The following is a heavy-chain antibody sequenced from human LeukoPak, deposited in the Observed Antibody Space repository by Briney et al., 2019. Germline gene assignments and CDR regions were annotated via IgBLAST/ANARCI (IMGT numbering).Heavy chain of an antibody. CDR2: TRNEANIYTT. D-gene: IGHD1-26*01. CDR1: GFIFSDHY. J-gene: IGHJ3*02. V-gene: IGHV3-72*01. Sequence: LGGSLRLSCAASGFIFSDHYMDWVRQAPGKGLEWVGRTRNEANIYTTKYAASVKGRFTISRDDSKNSLYLQMNSLKTEDTAVYYCASPVGATTVRAFDIWGQGTMVTVSS. CDR3: ASPVGATTVRAFDI.